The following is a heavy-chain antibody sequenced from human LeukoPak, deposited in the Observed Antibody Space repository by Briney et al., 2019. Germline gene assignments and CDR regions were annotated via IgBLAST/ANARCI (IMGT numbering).Heavy chain of an antibody. CDR2: ISAYNGNT. V-gene: IGHV1-18*01. CDR3: ARGRYSSWYRRRGHFDY. J-gene: IGHJ4*02. D-gene: IGHD6-13*01. Sequence: VASVKVSCKASGCTFTSYGISWVRQAPGQGLEWMGWISAYNGNTNYAQKLQGRVTMTTDTSTSTAYMELRSLRSDDTAVYYCARGRYSSWYRRRGHFDYWGQGTLVTVSS. CDR1: GCTFTSYG.